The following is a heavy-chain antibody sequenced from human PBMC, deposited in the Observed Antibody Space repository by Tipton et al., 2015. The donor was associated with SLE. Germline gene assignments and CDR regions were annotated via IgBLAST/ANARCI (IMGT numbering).Heavy chain of an antibody. CDR1: GGSISYFY. CDR3: ARDAGPRDYCDL. CDR2: IYYPGRT. V-gene: IGHV4-59*12. Sequence: TLSLTCTVSGGSISYFYWSWIQQPSGKGLEWIADIYYPGRTTYNPSLRSRVAISVDKSKNQFSLKLNFVTAADTAVYYCARDAGPRDYCDLWGQGTLVTVSS. J-gene: IGHJ4*02.